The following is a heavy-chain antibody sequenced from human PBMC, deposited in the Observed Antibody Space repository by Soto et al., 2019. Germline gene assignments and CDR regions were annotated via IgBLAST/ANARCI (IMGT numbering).Heavy chain of an antibody. D-gene: IGHD3-10*01. CDR1: GGSISSSSYY. Sequence: QLQLQESGPGLVKPSETLSLTCTVSGGSISSSSYYWGWMRQPPGKGLEWIGSIYYSGSTYYNPSLKSRVTISVDTSKNQFSLKLSSVTAADTAVYYCARRGDGSPFDYWGQGTLVTVSS. V-gene: IGHV4-39*01. CDR2: IYYSGST. J-gene: IGHJ4*02. CDR3: ARRGDGSPFDY.